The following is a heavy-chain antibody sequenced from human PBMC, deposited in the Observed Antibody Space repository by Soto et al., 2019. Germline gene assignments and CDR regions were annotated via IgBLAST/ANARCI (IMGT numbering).Heavy chain of an antibody. Sequence: QVQLQESGPGLVKPSETLSLTCTVSGGSISSYYWSWIRQPPGKGLEWIGYIYYRGSTNYNPSLKSPVTISVDTSKNQSSLKLSSVTAADTAMYYCARFNWYFDLWGRGTLVTVSS. CDR2: IYYRGST. CDR3: ARFNWYFDL. CDR1: GGSISSYY. J-gene: IGHJ2*01. V-gene: IGHV4-59*01.